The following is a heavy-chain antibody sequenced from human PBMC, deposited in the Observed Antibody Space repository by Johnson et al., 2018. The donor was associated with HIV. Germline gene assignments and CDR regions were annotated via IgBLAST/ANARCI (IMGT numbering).Heavy chain of an antibody. CDR3: AKVMTASSVNSFGGVIDASDI. V-gene: IGHV3-30*04. CDR2: ISYDGSNK. CDR1: EFTFSRFA. Sequence: QVQLVESGGGVVQPGRSLRLSCAACEFTFSRFAMHWVRQAPGKGLEWVAVISYDGSNKYYADSVKGRFTISRDNAKNALFLHMNSLRVEDTAVYYCAKVMTASSVNSFGGVIDASDIWGQGTMVTVS. D-gene: IGHD3-16*01. J-gene: IGHJ3*02.